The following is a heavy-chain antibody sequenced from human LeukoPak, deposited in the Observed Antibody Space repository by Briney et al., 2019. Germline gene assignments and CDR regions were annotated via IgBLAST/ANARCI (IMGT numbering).Heavy chain of an antibody. CDR3: ALGVVIGRAFDI. CDR2: FDPEDGET. CDR1: GYTLTELS. J-gene: IGHJ3*02. D-gene: IGHD3-3*01. V-gene: IGHV1-24*01. Sequence: GASVKVSCKVSGYTLTELSMHWVRQAPGKGLEWMGGFDPEDGETIYAQKFQGRVTMTEDTSTDTAHMELSSLRSEDTAVYYCALGVVIGRAFDIWGQGTMVTVSS.